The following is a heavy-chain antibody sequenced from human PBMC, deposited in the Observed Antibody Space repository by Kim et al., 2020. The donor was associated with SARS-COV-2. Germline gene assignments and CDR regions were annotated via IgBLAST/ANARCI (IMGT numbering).Heavy chain of an antibody. D-gene: IGHD3-3*01. CDR3: ARDWSGYSLV. Sequence: SETLSLTCAVYGGSFSGYYWFWIRQPPGKGLEWIGEINHSGSANYNPSLKSRVTISVDTSKNQVSLKLSSVTAADTAIYYCARDWSGYSLVWGQGTLVTVSS. CDR1: GGSFSGYY. CDR2: INHSGSA. J-gene: IGHJ4*02. V-gene: IGHV4-34*01.